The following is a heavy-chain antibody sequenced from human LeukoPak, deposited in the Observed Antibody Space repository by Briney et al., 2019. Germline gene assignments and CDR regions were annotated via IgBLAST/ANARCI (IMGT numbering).Heavy chain of an antibody. CDR1: GYSFTTYW. Sequence: GESLRISCKGSGYSFTTYWIRWVRQMPGKGLEWMGRIDPSDSYTNYSPSFQGHVTISADKSISTAFLQWSSLKASDTAMYYCARLGFGELFPYYWGQGTLVTVSS. CDR3: ARLGFGELFPYY. D-gene: IGHD3-10*01. CDR2: IDPSDSYT. V-gene: IGHV5-10-1*01. J-gene: IGHJ4*02.